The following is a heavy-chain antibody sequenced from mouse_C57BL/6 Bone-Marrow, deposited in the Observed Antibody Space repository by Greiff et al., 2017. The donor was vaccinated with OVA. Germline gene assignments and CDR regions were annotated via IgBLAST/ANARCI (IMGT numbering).Heavy chain of an antibody. CDR2: IDPSDSYT. CDR3: AGYGFAY. CDR1: GYTFTSYW. J-gene: IGHJ3*01. Sequence: QVQLKQPGAELVRPGPSVKLSCKASGYTFTSYWMHWVKQRPGQGLEWIGVIDPSDSYTNYNQKFKGKATLTVDTSSSTADMQLISLTSEDSAVYYCAGYGFAYWGQGTLVTVSA. V-gene: IGHV1-59*01. D-gene: IGHD2-2*01.